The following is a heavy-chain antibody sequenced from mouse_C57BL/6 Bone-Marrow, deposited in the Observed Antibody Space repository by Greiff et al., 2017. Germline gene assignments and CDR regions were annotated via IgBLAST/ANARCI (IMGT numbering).Heavy chain of an antibody. CDR2: INYDGSSP. J-gene: IGHJ2*01. V-gene: IGHV5-16*01. Sequence: EVHLVESEGGLVQPGSSMKLSCTASGFTFSDYYMAWVSQVPEKGLEWVANINYDGSSPYYLDSLKSRFIISRDNTKNIPYLQMSRLKSEDTTTFYGARVLITTLCDYWGQGTTLTVSS. CDR1: GFTFSDYY. CDR3: ARVLITTLCDY. D-gene: IGHD1-3*01.